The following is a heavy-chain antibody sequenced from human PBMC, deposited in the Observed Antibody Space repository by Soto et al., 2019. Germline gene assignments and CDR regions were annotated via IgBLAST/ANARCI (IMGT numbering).Heavy chain of an antibody. J-gene: IGHJ4*02. D-gene: IGHD2-21*02. CDR1: GDTFTDYY. V-gene: IGHV1-46*01. CDR3: ARVGHVVVVTAALDY. Sequence: QVQLVQSGAEVKKPGASVKVSCKASGDTFTDYYIHWVRQAPGQGLEWMGTVNPSGGHTTYAQHFLGRMTITRDTSTSTLYMELTSLTSEDTAVNYCARVGHVVVVTAALDYWGQGTHVTVSS. CDR2: VNPSGGHT.